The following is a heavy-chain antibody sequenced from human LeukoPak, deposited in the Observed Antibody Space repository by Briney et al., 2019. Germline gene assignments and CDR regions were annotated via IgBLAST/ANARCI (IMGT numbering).Heavy chain of an antibody. CDR2: ISRNSSYI. CDR1: GFTFSSYW. V-gene: IGHV3-21*01. J-gene: IGHJ6*03. Sequence: GGSLRLSCAASGFTFSSYWMSWVRQAPGRGLEWVSSISRNSSYIYYADSVKGRFTISRDNAKNSLYLQMNSLRAEDTAVYYCARETSPYYYMDVWGKGTTVTVSS. CDR3: ARETSPYYYMDV.